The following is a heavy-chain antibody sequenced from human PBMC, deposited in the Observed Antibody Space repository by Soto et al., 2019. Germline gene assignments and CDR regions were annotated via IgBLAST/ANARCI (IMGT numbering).Heavy chain of an antibody. CDR3: ARGHGRFAH. V-gene: IGHV4-34*01. Sequence: QLQLHQSGAGLLKPSETLSLTCDVSGGSFTGYYWSWIRQPPGKGLDWIGEINHSGFTNYKTSLTVRVTISLDTSKSQFSLKLKSLTAADTAFYFCARGHGRFAHWGQGTLVTVSS. J-gene: IGHJ4*02. CDR1: GGSFTGYY. CDR2: INHSGFT.